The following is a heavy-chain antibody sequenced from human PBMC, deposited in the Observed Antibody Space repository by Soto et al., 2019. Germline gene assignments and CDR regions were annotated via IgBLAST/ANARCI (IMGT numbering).Heavy chain of an antibody. CDR2: IYSAGNT. V-gene: IGHV3-66*01. D-gene: IGHD1-26*01. CDR1: GFTVSSNY. CDR3: ARDFVVGGPTINYYYGMDV. Sequence: GSLRLSCAASGFTVSSNYMSWVRQAPGKGLEWISIIYSAGNTYYADSVKGRFTISRGNSKNTLYLQMNSLGAEDTAVYYCARDFVVGGPTINYYYGMDVWGQGTTVTVSS. J-gene: IGHJ6*02.